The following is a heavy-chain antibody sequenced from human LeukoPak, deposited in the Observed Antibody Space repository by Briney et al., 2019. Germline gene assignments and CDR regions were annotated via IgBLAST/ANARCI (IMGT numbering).Heavy chain of an antibody. Sequence: GGSLRLSCAASGFTFSSYSMNWVRQAPGKGLEWVSYISSSSSYIYYADSVKGRFTISRDNAKNSLYLQMNSLRAEDTAVYYCARRDYSNYVADWGQGTLVTVSS. CDR3: ARRDYSNYVAD. CDR2: ISSSSSYI. J-gene: IGHJ4*02. CDR1: GFTFSSYS. V-gene: IGHV3-21*05. D-gene: IGHD4-11*01.